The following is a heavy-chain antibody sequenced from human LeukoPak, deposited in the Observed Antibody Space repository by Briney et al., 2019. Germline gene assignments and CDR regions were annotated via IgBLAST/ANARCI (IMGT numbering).Heavy chain of an antibody. CDR3: ARHQGYCSGGSCYLYYLDY. V-gene: IGHV4-59*08. D-gene: IGHD2-15*01. J-gene: IGHJ4*02. CDR2: IYYSGST. CDR1: GGSISSYY. Sequence: SETQSLTCTVSGGSISSYYWSWIRQPPGKGLEWIGYIYYSGSTYYNPSLKSRVTISVDTSKNQFSLKLSSVTAAYTAVYYCARHQGYCSGGSCYLYYLDYWGQGTLVTVSS.